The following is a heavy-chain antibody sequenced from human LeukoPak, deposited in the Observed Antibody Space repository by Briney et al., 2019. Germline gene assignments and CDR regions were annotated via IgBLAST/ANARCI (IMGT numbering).Heavy chain of an antibody. CDR1: GFTVSSNY. CDR2: IYSGGST. CDR3: ARVPIRLGELSFDY. Sequence: GGSLRLSCAASGFTVSSNYMSWVRQAPGKGLGWVSVIYSGGSTYYADSVKGRFTISRDNSKNTLYLQMNSLRAEDTAVYYCARVPIRLGELSFDYWGQGTLVTVSS. D-gene: IGHD3-16*02. V-gene: IGHV3-53*01. J-gene: IGHJ4*02.